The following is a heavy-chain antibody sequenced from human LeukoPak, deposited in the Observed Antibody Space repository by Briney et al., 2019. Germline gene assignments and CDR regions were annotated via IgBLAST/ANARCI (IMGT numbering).Heavy chain of an antibody. Sequence: ASVKVSCKASGYTFTGYYMHWVRQAPGQGLEWMGWINSNSGGTNYAQKFQGRVTMTRDTSISTAYMELSRLRSDDTAVYYCARHGALTDSSGYSNWFDSWGQGTLVTVSS. J-gene: IGHJ5*01. V-gene: IGHV1-2*02. D-gene: IGHD3-22*01. CDR1: GYTFTGYY. CDR3: ARHGALTDSSGYSNWFDS. CDR2: INSNSGGT.